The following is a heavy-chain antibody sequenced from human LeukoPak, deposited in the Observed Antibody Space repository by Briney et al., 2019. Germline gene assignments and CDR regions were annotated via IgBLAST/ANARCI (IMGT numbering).Heavy chain of an antibody. CDR1: GXSISSYY. CDR3: ARSLWFGEFKFDY. CDR2: IYYSGST. V-gene: IGHV4-59*01. J-gene: IGHJ4*02. Sequence: PSETLSLTCTVSGXSISSYYWSWIRQPPGKGQEWIGYIYYSGSTNYNPSLKSRVTISVDTSKNQFSLKLSSVTAADTAVYYCARSLWFGEFKFDYWGQGTLVTVSS. D-gene: IGHD3-10*01.